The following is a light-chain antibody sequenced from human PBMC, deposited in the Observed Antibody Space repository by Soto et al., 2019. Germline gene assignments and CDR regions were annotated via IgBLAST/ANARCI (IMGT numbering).Light chain of an antibody. V-gene: IGKV3-15*01. CDR3: QQYNSYPPYT. CDR1: QSVSSN. CDR2: GAS. Sequence: EIVMTQSPATLSVSPGERATLSCRASQSVSSNLAWYQQKPGQAPRLLIYGASTRATGIPARFSGSGSGTEFTLTISSLQSEDFATYYCQQYNSYPPYTFGQGTKLEIK. J-gene: IGKJ2*01.